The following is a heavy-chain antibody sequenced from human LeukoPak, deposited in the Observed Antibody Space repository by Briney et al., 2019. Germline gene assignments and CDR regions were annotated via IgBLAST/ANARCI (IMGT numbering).Heavy chain of an antibody. Sequence: GRSLRLSCAASGFTFSSYAMRWVRQAPGKGLEWVAVISYDGSNKYYADSVKGRFTISRDNSKNTLYLQMNSLRAEDTAVYYCARDSSSELWGQGTLVTVSS. J-gene: IGHJ4*02. CDR1: GFTFSSYA. CDR3: ARDSSSEL. D-gene: IGHD6-19*01. CDR2: ISYDGSNK. V-gene: IGHV3-30-3*01.